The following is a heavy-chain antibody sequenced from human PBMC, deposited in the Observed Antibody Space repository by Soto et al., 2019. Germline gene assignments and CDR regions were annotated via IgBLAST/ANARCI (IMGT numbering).Heavy chain of an antibody. Sequence: SETLSLTCTVSGGSISSGGYYWSWIRQHPGKGLEWIGYIYYSGSTYYNPSLKSRVTISVDTSKNQFSLKLSSVTAADTAVYYCARGITMVRGVIKGSRFDYWGQGTLVTVSS. CDR1: GGSISSGGYY. CDR2: IYYSGST. D-gene: IGHD3-10*01. J-gene: IGHJ4*02. V-gene: IGHV4-31*03. CDR3: ARGITMVRGVIKGSRFDY.